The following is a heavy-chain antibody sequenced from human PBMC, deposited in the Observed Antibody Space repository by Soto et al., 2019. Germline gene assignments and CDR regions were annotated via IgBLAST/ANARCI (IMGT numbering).Heavy chain of an antibody. CDR2: INGYNGNT. V-gene: IGHV1-18*01. D-gene: IGHD3-16*01. Sequence: QVQLVQSGAEVKKPGASVKVSCKASGYTFTSYGISWVRQAPGQGLEWMGWINGYNGNTNHAQKLQGRVTMSTDTSTSTAYMEWRSLRSDDSAVYYCARMGDVPYYDYGMDVWGQGTTVTVSS. CDR3: ARMGDVPYYDYGMDV. J-gene: IGHJ6*02. CDR1: GYTFTSYG.